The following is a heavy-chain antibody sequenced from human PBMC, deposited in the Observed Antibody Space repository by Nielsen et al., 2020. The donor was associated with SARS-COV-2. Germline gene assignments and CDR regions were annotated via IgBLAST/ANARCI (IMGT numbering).Heavy chain of an antibody. V-gene: IGHV3-33*08. CDR1: TVNFGNYA. D-gene: IGHD2-21*02. Sequence: GGSLRLSCAASTVNFGNYAMHWVRQAPGKGPEWVALIWYDGGKTFYADSVRGRFIISRDNSKNTLSLQMNSLRAEDTAVYYCARGTHIVVATSIYNYYGVDVWGQGTTVSVSS. J-gene: IGHJ6*02. CDR3: ARGTHIVVATSIYNYYGVDV. CDR2: IWYDGGKT.